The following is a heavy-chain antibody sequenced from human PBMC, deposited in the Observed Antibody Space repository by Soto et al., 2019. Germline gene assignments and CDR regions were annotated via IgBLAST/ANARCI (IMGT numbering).Heavy chain of an antibody. CDR1: GFIFKMYW. D-gene: IGHD2-21*02. J-gene: IGHJ6*02. CDR2: IPQDGVDG. V-gene: IGHV3-7*03. CDR3: ARDHLILPAHDFFYGSDV. Sequence: EVQLVESGGGLVPPGGSVRLSCAASGFIFKMYWMHWVRQSPGKGLVWVAKIPQDGVDGHYADSVKGRFTISRDNGKNSLYLQLNNLRAEDTAVYYCARDHLILPAHDFFYGSDVWGRGATVTVSS.